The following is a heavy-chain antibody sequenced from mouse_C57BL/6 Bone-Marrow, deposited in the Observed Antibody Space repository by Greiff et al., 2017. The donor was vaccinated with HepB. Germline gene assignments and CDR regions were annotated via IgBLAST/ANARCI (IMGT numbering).Heavy chain of an antibody. V-gene: IGHV5-16*01. CDR1: GFTFSDYY. D-gene: IGHD1-1*01. J-gene: IGHJ2*01. CDR3: ARDDYDSSYDY. Sequence: EVKLVESEGGLVQPGSSMKLSCTASGFTFSDYYMAWVRQVPEKGLEWVANINYDGSSTYYLDSLKSRFIISRDNAKNILYLQMSSLKSEDTATYYCARDDYDSSYDYWGQGTTLTVSS. CDR2: INYDGSST.